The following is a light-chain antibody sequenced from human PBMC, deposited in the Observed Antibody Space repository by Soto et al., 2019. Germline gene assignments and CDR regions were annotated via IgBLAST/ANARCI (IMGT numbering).Light chain of an antibody. CDR2: AAS. CDR1: QSISTY. CDR3: QQRYSTPPWT. V-gene: IGKV1-39*01. J-gene: IGKJ1*01. Sequence: DIQMTQSPSSLSASVGDRVTITCRASQSISTYLNWYQQKPGKAPKLLIYAASSLQSGVSSRFSGSGYGTDFTLTISSLQPEDFAGYYCQQRYSTPPWTFGQGTKREI.